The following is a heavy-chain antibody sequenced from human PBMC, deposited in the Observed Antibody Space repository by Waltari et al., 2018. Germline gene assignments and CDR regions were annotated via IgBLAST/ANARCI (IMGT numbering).Heavy chain of an antibody. V-gene: IGHV3-53*01. Sequence: EVEVVESGGGLMQPGGSLRLSCAASGFSVRDNFISWVRQAPGKGLEWVSISYTVGTTYFAESVKGRFTISRDNSRNTVYLQRNSLRVEDTAVYFCARVAGTALHRYYHYYMDLWGKGTTVTVSS. CDR3: ARVAGTALHRYYHYYMDL. CDR2: SYTVGTT. CDR1: GFSVRDNF. J-gene: IGHJ6*03. D-gene: IGHD2-15*01.